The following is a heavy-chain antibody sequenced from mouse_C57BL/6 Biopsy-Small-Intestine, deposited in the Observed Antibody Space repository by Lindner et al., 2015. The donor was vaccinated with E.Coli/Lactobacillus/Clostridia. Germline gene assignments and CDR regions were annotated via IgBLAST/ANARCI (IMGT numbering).Heavy chain of an antibody. D-gene: IGHD1-2*01. CDR2: ISYDGSN. Sequence: VQLQESGPGLVKPSQSLSLTCSVTGFSITSGYYWNWIRQFPGNKLEWMGYISYDGSNDYNPSLKNRISITRDTSKSQFFLQLNSVTTEDTATYYCARLLRPFYAMDYWGQGASVTVSS. V-gene: IGHV3-6*01. CDR3: ARLLRPFYAMDY. CDR1: GFSITSGYY. J-gene: IGHJ4*01.